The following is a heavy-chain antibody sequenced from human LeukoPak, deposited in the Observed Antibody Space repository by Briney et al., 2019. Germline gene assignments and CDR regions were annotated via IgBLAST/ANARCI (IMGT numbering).Heavy chain of an antibody. V-gene: IGHV3-53*01. CDR2: IYSGGTT. CDR1: GFTVSSNY. Sequence: GGSLRLSCAASGFTVSSNYMSWVRQAPGKGLEWVSVIYSGGTTNSADAVKGRFTISRDNSKNTMYLQMNSLRAEDTAVYYCAKAIAFERPDAFDIWGQGTMVTVSS. CDR3: AKAIAFERPDAFDI. D-gene: IGHD2-21*01. J-gene: IGHJ3*02.